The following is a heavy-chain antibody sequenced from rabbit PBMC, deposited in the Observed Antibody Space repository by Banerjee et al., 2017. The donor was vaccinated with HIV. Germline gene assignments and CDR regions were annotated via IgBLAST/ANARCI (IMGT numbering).Heavy chain of an antibody. V-gene: IGHV1S47*01. J-gene: IGHJ6*01. Sequence: QEQLVESGGGLVQPEGSLTLTCKASGFDFSNNAMCWVRQAPGKGPEWIACISNGDGSTYYASWVNGRFTISRSSSLTTVTLQLTSLTAADTASYFCARDTSSSFSSYGMDLWGQGTLVTV. CDR1: GFDFSNNA. D-gene: IGHD1-1*01. CDR3: ARDTSSSFSSYGMDL. CDR2: ISNGDGST.